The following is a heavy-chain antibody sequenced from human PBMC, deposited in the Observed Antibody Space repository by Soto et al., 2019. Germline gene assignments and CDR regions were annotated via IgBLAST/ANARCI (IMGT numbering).Heavy chain of an antibody. Sequence: QVQLVESGGGVVQPGRSLRLSCAASGFDFNTYGLHWVRQAPGKGLEWVAAISFDGGSQYYADSVKGRLTVSRDKSNSTLYLQMNSLGAEDTATYFCAKDSTVTAAGSGGWFDPWGPGTLVIVSS. D-gene: IGHD6-13*01. J-gene: IGHJ5*02. V-gene: IGHV3-30*18. CDR3: AKDSTVTAAGSGGWFDP. CDR2: ISFDGGSQ. CDR1: GFDFNTYG.